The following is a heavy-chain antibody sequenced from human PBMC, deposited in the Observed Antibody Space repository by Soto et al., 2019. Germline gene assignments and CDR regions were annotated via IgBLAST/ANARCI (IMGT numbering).Heavy chain of an antibody. CDR3: AKGVVVAANADYYYYGMDV. D-gene: IGHD2-2*01. V-gene: IGHV3-23*01. J-gene: IGHJ6*02. CDR1: GFTFSNYA. CDR2: ISGSGNST. Sequence: EVQLLESGGGLVQPGGSLRLSCAASGFTFSNYAMSWVRQAPGKGLEWVSTISGSGNSTYYADSVKGRFTISRDNSKNTLYLQMNSLRAEDTAVYYCAKGVVVAANADYYYYGMDVWGQGTTVTGSS.